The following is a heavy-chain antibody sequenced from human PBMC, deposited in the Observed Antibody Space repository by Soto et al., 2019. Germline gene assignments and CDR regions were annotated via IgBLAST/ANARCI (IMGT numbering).Heavy chain of an antibody. J-gene: IGHJ6*02. Sequence: QVQLVQSGAEVKKPGSSVRVSCKASGGTLRNYGISWVRQAPGQGLEWMGGIIPVFGTANYAQKFQGRVTITADESTNTVYMDVTRLRSEDTAVYYCSRGDATKIVVTTYYGMDVWGQGTTVTVSS. CDR2: IIPVFGTA. CDR1: GGTLRNYG. CDR3: SRGDATKIVVTTYYGMDV. D-gene: IGHD3-22*01. V-gene: IGHV1-69*12.